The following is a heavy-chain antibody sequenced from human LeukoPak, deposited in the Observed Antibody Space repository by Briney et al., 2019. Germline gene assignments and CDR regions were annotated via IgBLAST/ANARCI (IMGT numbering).Heavy chain of an antibody. Sequence: PGGSLRLSCVASGFTFSSYSMNWVRQAPGKRLEWLSYISVRSDTIYYADSVKGRFTISRDNAKNSLYLQMNSLRAEDTAVYYCARVTPGYSSSWVFDYWGQGTLVTVSS. CDR3: ARVTPGYSSSWVFDY. CDR2: ISVRSDTI. J-gene: IGHJ4*02. CDR1: GFTFSSYS. V-gene: IGHV3-48*01. D-gene: IGHD6-13*01.